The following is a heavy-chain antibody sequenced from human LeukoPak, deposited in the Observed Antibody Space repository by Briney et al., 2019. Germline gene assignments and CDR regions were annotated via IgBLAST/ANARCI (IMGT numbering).Heavy chain of an antibody. CDR3: ARGPGSRGIFDY. CDR2: LYTGGDT. D-gene: IGHD3-10*01. V-gene: IGHV3-53*01. CDR1: GFTVSAHY. J-gene: IGHJ4*02. Sequence: GGSLRLSCAVSGFTVSAHYMSWVRQAPGKGLECVSFLYTGGDTYYADSVKGRFTISKDNSKNTLYLQMNSLRAEDTAVYYCARGPGSRGIFDYWGQGTLVTVSS.